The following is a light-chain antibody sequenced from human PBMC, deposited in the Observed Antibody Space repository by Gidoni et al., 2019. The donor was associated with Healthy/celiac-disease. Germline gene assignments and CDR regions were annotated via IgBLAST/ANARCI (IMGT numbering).Light chain of an antibody. V-gene: IGKV1-39*01. CDR1: QSISSY. CDR2: AAS. Sequence: DIQMTQSPSSLSASVGDRVTITCRASQSISSYLTWYQQKPGKAPQLLIYAASRFQSGVPSRFSGSGSGTDFTLTIISLQPEDFATYYCQQSYSTPFTFGPGTKVDIK. J-gene: IGKJ3*01. CDR3: QQSYSTPFT.